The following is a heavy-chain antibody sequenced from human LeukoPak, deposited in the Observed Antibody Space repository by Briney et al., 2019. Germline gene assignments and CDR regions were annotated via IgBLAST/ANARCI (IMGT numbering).Heavy chain of an antibody. CDR3: ARRSPAINFDY. D-gene: IGHD2-2*01. J-gene: IGHJ4*02. Sequence: SETLSLTCTVSGGSISSYYWSWIRQSGGKGLEWIGRIYTSGSTNYNPSLKSRVTMSVDTSKNQFSLKLSSVTAADTAVYYCARRSPAINFDYWGQGTLVTVSS. CDR2: IYTSGST. CDR1: GGSISSYY. V-gene: IGHV4-4*07.